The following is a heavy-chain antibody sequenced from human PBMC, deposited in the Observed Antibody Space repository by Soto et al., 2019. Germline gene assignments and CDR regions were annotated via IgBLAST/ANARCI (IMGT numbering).Heavy chain of an antibody. CDR3: ARWYHKTYYYDSSGYYFDY. J-gene: IGHJ4*02. CDR2: IYYSGST. CDR1: GGSISSGGYY. D-gene: IGHD3-22*01. V-gene: IGHV4-31*03. Sequence: SETLSLTCTVSGGSISSGGYYWSWIRQHPGKGLEWIGYIYYSGSTYYNPSLKSRVTISVDTSKNQFSRKLSSVTAADTAVYYCARWYHKTYYYDSSGYYFDYWGQGTLVTVSS.